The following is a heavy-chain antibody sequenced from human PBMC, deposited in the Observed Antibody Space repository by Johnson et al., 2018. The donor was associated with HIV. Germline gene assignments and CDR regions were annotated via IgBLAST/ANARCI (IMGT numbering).Heavy chain of an antibody. Sequence: VQLVESGGGVVRPGGSLRLSCAASGITFDDYGMSWVRQAPGKGLEWVSCINWDGGSTGYADSVKGRFTISRDNSKNTLYLQMNSLRAEDTAVYYCAREDSAFDIWGQGTMVTVSS. J-gene: IGHJ3*02. CDR3: AREDSAFDI. V-gene: IGHV3-20*04. CDR1: GITFDDYG. CDR2: INWDGGST.